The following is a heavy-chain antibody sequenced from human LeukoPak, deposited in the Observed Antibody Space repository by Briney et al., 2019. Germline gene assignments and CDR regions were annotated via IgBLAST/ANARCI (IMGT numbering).Heavy chain of an antibody. CDR3: ARSYGHSIDY. J-gene: IGHJ4*02. D-gene: IGHD3-10*01. CDR2: ISYDGSNK. CDR1: GFTFSSYG. Sequence: TGGSLRLSCAASGFTFSSYGMHWVRQAPGKGLEWVAVISYDGSNKYYADSAKGRFTISRDNAQNSLYLQVNNLRAEDTAVYYCARSYGHSIDYWGQGTLVTVSS. V-gene: IGHV3-30*03.